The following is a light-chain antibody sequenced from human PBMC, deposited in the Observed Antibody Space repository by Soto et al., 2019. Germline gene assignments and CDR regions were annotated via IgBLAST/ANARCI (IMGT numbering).Light chain of an antibody. V-gene: IGLV4-69*01. J-gene: IGLJ3*02. CDR3: QTWGTGIRV. CDR2: LNSDGSH. Sequence: QPVLTQSPSVSASLGASIKLTCTLSSGHSSYAIAWHQQQPEKGPRYLMKLNSDGSHSKGDGIPDRFSGSSSVAERYLTIASLQSEDEADYYCQTWGTGIRVFGGGTKVTVL. CDR1: SGHSSYA.